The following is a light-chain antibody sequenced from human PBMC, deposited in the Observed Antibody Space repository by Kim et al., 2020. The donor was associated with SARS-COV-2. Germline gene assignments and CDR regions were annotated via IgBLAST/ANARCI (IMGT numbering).Light chain of an antibody. J-gene: IGKJ1*01. CDR3: QQYGSSPRT. Sequence: APGERATLSCRASQSVSSSYLAWYQQKPGQAPRLLIYGASSRATGTPDRFSGSGSGTDFTLTISRLEPEDFAVYYCQQYGSSPRTFGQGTKVEIK. V-gene: IGKV3-20*01. CDR1: QSVSSSY. CDR2: GAS.